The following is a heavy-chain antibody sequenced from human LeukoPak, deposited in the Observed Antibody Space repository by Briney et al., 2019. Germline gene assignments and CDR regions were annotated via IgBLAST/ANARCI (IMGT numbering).Heavy chain of an antibody. CDR2: IYYSGST. CDR1: GGSISSYY. D-gene: IGHD3-22*01. CDR3: ARGNYDSSGAYYYYYYMDV. V-gene: IGHV4-59*01. J-gene: IGHJ6*03. Sequence: SETLSLTCTVSGGSISSYYWSWIRQPPGKGLEWHGYIYYSGSTNYNPSLKSRVTISVDTSKNQFSLKLSSVTAADTAVYYCARGNYDSSGAYYYYYYMDVWGKGTTVTISS.